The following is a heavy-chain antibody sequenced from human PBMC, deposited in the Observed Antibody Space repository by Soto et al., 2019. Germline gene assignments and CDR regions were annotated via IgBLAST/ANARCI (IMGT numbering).Heavy chain of an antibody. D-gene: IGHD1-26*01. Sequence: QVQLVQSGAEVKKPGSSVKVSCKASGGTFSSYAISWVRQAPGQGLEWMGGIIPIFGTANYAQKFQGSVSITAEESTTTASMDPGGLSCADKAVYCGARAGHRSGSPTHCWYWRQGTLVTASS. CDR3: ARAGHRSGSPTHCWY. CDR2: IIPIFGTA. V-gene: IGHV1-69*12. J-gene: IGHJ4*02. CDR1: GGTFSSYA.